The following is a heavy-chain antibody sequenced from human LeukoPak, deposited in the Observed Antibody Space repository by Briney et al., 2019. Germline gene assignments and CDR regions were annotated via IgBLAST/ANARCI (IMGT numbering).Heavy chain of an antibody. Sequence: GGSLRLSCAASGFTFSSYAMSWVRQAPGKGLEWVSAISGSGGSTYYADSVKGRFTISRDNSKNTLYLQMNSLRAEDTAVYYCAKIRLRDIVVVPAALDYWGQGTLVTVSS. CDR2: ISGSGGST. V-gene: IGHV3-23*01. D-gene: IGHD2-2*01. CDR1: GFTFSSYA. J-gene: IGHJ4*02. CDR3: AKIRLRDIVVVPAALDY.